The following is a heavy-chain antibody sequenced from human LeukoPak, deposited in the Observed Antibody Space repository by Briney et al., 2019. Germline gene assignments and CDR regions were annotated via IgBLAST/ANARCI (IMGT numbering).Heavy chain of an antibody. CDR2: ISYTGTYI. Sequence: GGSLRLSCAASGFTFSSYSMNWVRQAPGKGLEWVSSISYTGTYIYYADSVKGRFTISRDNAQNSLYLQMNSLRAEDTAIYYCVRDLATYRPIDYWGQGTLVTVSS. CDR1: GFTFSSYS. J-gene: IGHJ4*02. V-gene: IGHV3-21*04. CDR3: VRDLATYRPIDY.